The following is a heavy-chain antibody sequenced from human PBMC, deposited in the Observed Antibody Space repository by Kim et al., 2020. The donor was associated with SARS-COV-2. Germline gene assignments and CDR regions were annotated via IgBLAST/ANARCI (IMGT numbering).Heavy chain of an antibody. D-gene: IGHD5-12*01. V-gene: IGHV3-7*04. Sequence: AVKGRFTISRDNAKNSLYLQMNSLRAEDTAVYYCARVGDGYPQLGGMDVWGQGTTVTVSS. CDR3: ARVGDGYPQLGGMDV. J-gene: IGHJ6*02.